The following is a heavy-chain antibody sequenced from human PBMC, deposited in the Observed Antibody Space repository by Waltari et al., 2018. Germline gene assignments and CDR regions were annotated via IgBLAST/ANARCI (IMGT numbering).Heavy chain of an antibody. CDR1: GFSLSASGEG. J-gene: IGHJ1*01. CDR3: AHSLNPDYDVLTGAHSQYFQY. Sequence: QITLKESGLTLVKPTQTLTLTCTFSGFSLSASGEGVGWIRQSPGKAPEWLASIYWNFETRYSPSPSGSVTLTKATSKNQVVLTVTNMDPMDTATYYCAHSLNPDYDVLTGAHSQYFQYWGQGTLVTVSS. V-gene: IGHV2-5*01. D-gene: IGHD3-9*01. CDR2: IYWNFET.